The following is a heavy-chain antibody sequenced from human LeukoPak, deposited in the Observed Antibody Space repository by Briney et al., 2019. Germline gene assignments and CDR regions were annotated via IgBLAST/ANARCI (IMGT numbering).Heavy chain of an antibody. J-gene: IGHJ4*02. V-gene: IGHV4-39*07. Sequence: SETLSLTCTVSGGSISSSSYYWGWIRQPPGKGLEWIGSIYYSGSTYYNPSLKSRVTISVDTSKNQFSLKLSSVTAADTAVYYRAREYGDYEVGYYFDYWGQGTLVTVSS. D-gene: IGHD4-17*01. CDR3: AREYGDYEVGYYFDY. CDR2: IYYSGST. CDR1: GGSISSSSYY.